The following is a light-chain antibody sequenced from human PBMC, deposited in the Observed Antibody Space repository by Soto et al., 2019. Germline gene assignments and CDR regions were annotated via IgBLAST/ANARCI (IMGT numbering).Light chain of an antibody. V-gene: IGLV2-23*01. CDR3: CLYLGGTSV. CDR2: EDD. J-gene: IGLJ7*01. CDR1: SGDVGNYNL. Sequence: QAVLTQPASVSGSPGQSITLSCSGVSGDVGNYNLVSWYQQYPGKAPALLIYEDDKRPSGVSNRFSGSKSDSTASLTISGLQAEDEADYYCCLYLGGTSVFGGGTQLTVL.